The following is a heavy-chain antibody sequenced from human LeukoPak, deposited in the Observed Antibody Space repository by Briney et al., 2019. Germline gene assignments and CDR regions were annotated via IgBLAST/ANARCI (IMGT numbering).Heavy chain of an antibody. Sequence: AGSLRLSCAASGFTFSSYAMSWIRQPPGKGLEWVSPICGRDGSTYYADYEKGRFTICRDNSKNTLYLQMNSRRAEDTAVYYCAKDIQRDPYAFDIWGQETKVSVSS. CDR3: AKDIQRDPYAFDI. D-gene: IGHD2-21*01. V-gene: IGHV3-23*01. CDR1: GFTFSSYA. CDR2: ICGRDGST. J-gene: IGHJ3*02.